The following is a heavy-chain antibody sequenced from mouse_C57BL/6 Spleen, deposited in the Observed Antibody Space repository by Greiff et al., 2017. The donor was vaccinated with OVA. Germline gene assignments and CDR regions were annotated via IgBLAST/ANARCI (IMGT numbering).Heavy chain of an antibody. CDR3: ASRSYYGSRYFDV. CDR2: IDPEDGET. D-gene: IGHD1-1*01. Sequence: VQLQQSGAELVKPGASVKLSCTASGFNIKDYYMHWVKQRTEQGLEWIGRIDPEDGETKYAPNFQGKATITADNASNTAYLQLSNLTSEDTAVYYCASRSYYGSRYFDVWGTGTTVTVSS. CDR1: GFNIKDYY. J-gene: IGHJ1*03. V-gene: IGHV14-2*01.